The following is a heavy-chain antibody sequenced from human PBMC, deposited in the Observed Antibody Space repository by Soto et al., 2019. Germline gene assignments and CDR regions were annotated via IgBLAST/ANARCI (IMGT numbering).Heavy chain of an antibody. CDR2: IYYSGST. D-gene: IGHD1-1*01. J-gene: IGHJ4*02. CDR1: GRSISSGGYW. CDR3: ARGKEPPGDFDY. Sequence: PSETLSLTRVVSGRSISSGGYWWSWIRQHPGKGLEWIGYIYYSGSTYYTPSLKSRVTISVDTSKNQFSLKLSSVTAADTAVYYCARGKEPPGDFDYWGQGTLVTVSS. V-gene: IGHV4-31*11.